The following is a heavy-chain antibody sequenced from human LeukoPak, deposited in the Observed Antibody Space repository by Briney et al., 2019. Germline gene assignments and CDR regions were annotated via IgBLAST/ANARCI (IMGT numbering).Heavy chain of an antibody. CDR1: GYTFTDYA. V-gene: IGHV1-18*01. CDR3: ARDYCTNSLCYNNWFDP. Sequence: GASVKVSCKASGYTFTDYAISWVRQAPGQGLEWMGWISVYNGNTNYAEKVQGRVAMTTDTSTSTAYMELRSLRSDDTAVYYCARDYCTNSLCYNNWFDPWGQGTLVTVSS. CDR2: ISVYNGNT. J-gene: IGHJ5*02. D-gene: IGHD2-8*01.